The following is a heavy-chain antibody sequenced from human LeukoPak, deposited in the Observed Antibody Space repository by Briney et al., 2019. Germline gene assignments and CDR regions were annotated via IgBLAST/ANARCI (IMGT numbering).Heavy chain of an antibody. V-gene: IGHV4-59*01. Sequence: SETLSLTCTVSGGSISSYYWSWIRQPPGKGLEWIGYIYYSGSTNYNPSLKSRVTISVDTSKNQFSLALSSVTAADTAVYYCARTHEFWSGYYYMDVWGKGTTVTVSS. CDR2: IYYSGST. CDR3: ARTHEFWSGYYYMDV. CDR1: GGSISSYY. D-gene: IGHD3-3*01. J-gene: IGHJ6*03.